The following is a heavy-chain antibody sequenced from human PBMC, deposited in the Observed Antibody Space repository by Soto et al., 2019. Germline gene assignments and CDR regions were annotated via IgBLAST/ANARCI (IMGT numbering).Heavy chain of an antibody. J-gene: IGHJ3*02. D-gene: IGHD7-27*01. Sequence: GGSLRLSCAASGFTVSSNYMSWVRQAPGKGLEWVSVIYSGGSTYYADSVKGRFTISRHNSKNTLYLQMNSLRAEDTAVYYCARERVNWGSSRDAFDIWGQGTMVTVSS. CDR2: IYSGGST. CDR1: GFTVSSNY. V-gene: IGHV3-53*04. CDR3: ARERVNWGSSRDAFDI.